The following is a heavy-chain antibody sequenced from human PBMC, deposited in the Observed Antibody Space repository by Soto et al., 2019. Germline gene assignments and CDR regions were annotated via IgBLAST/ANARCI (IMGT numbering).Heavy chain of an antibody. V-gene: IGHV4-39*01. CDR2: IYYSGST. D-gene: IGHD3-10*01. Sequence: SETLSLTCTVSGGSISSSSYYWGWIRQPPGKGLEWIGSIYYSGSTYYNPSLKSRVTISVDTSKNQFSLKLSSVTAADTAVYYCASPEIRDYYGSGSPSSGAFDIWGQGTMVTVSS. J-gene: IGHJ3*02. CDR1: GGSISSSSYY. CDR3: ASPEIRDYYGSGSPSSGAFDI.